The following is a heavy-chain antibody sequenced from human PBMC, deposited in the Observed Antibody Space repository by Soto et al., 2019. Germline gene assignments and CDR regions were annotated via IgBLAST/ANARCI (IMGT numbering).Heavy chain of an antibody. Sequence: SETLSLTCTVSVGSISSYYWSWIRQPPGKGLEWIGYIYYSGSTNYNPSLKSRVTISVDTSKNQFSLKLSSVTAADTAVYYCAASTYGDYVRDYWGQGTLVTVSS. D-gene: IGHD4-17*01. J-gene: IGHJ4*02. CDR2: IYYSGST. CDR1: VGSISSYY. CDR3: AASTYGDYVRDY. V-gene: IGHV4-59*08.